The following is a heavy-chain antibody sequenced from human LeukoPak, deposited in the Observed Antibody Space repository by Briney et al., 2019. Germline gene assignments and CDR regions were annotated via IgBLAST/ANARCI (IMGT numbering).Heavy chain of an antibody. D-gene: IGHD1-26*01. CDR3: ARYGGPGSYFDY. CDR1: GGTFSSYA. CDR2: IIPIFGTA. V-gene: IGHV1-69*13. Sequence: GASAKVSCKASGGTFSSYAISWVRQAPGQGLEWMGGIIPIFGTANYAQKFQGRVTITADESTSTAYMELSSLRSEDTAVYYCARYGGPGSYFDYWGQGTLVTVSS. J-gene: IGHJ4*02.